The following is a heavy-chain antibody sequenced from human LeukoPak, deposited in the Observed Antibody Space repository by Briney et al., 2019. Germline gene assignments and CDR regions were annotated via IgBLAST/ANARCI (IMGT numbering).Heavy chain of an antibody. CDR2: INPSGGTT. Sequence: ASVQVSCKASGYTFTRYYMYWVRQPPEQGLEWIGIINPSGGTTTYAQKFQGRVTMTRDTSTSTVYMELSSLRSEATAVYYCGRVDSGSYSYFDYWGQGTLVTVSS. V-gene: IGHV1-46*01. CDR3: GRVDSGSYSYFDY. D-gene: IGHD1-26*01. J-gene: IGHJ4*02. CDR1: GYTFTRYY.